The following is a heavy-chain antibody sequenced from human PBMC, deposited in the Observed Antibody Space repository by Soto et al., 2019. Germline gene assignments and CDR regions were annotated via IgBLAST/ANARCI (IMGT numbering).Heavy chain of an antibody. CDR2: IWYDGSNK. V-gene: IGHV3-33*01. CDR3: ARDVVDTAMAFDY. Sequence: QVQLVESGGGVVQPGRSLRLSCAASGFTFSSYGMHWVRQAPGNGLEWVAVIWYDGSNKYYADSVKGRFTISRDNSKNTLYLQMNSLRAEDTAVSYCARDVVDTAMAFDYWGQGTLVTVSS. D-gene: IGHD5-18*01. CDR1: GFTFSSYG. J-gene: IGHJ4*02.